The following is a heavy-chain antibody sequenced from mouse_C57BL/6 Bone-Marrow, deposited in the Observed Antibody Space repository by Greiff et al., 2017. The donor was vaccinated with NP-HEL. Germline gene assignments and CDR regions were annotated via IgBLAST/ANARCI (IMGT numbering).Heavy chain of an antibody. V-gene: IGHV5-9*01. CDR3: ARKLSDYYAMDY. CDR1: GFTFSSYT. J-gene: IGHJ4*01. CDR2: ISGGGGNT. Sequence: EVKVVESGGGLVKPGGSLKLSCAASGFTFSSYTMSWVRQTPEKRLEWVATISGGGGNTYYPDSVKGRFTISRDNAKNTLYLQMSSLRSEDTALYYCARKLSDYYAMDYWGQGTSVTVSS. D-gene: IGHD1-1*02.